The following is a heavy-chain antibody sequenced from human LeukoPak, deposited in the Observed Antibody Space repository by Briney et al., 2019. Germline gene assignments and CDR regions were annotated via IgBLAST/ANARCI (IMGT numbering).Heavy chain of an antibody. D-gene: IGHD5-12*01. V-gene: IGHV4-59*08. CDR1: GGSISSYY. CDR3: ARAAEVWWLRDY. Sequence: SETLSLTCTVSGGSISSYYWSWIRQPPGKGLEWIGYIYYSGSTNYNPSLKSRVTISVDTSKNQFSLKLSSVTAADTAVYYCARAAEVWWLRDYWGQGTLVTVSS. J-gene: IGHJ4*02. CDR2: IYYSGST.